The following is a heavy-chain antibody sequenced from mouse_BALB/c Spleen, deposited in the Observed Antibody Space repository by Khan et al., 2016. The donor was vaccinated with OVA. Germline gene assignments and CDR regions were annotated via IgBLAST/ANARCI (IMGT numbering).Heavy chain of an antibody. V-gene: IGHV1S81*02. CDR2: INPSNGGT. CDR3: SRSGDGTFAY. J-gene: IGHJ3*01. CDR1: GYTFTNYY. D-gene: IGHD2-1*01. Sequence: QVQLQQSGAELVKPGASVRLSCKASGYTFTNYYLYWVKQRPGHGLEWIGDINPSNGGTNFNEKFKNKVTLTVDKSSSTAYMQLSSLTSEDSAVSYCSRSGDGTFAYWGQGTLVTVSA.